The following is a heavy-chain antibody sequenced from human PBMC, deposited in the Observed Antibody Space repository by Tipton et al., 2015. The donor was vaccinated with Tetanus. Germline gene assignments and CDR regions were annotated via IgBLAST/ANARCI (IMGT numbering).Heavy chain of an antibody. CDR1: GFTFSSYA. Sequence: CAASGFTFSSYAMSWVRQAPGKGLEWVSAISGSGGSTYYADSVKGRFTISRDNSKNTLYLQMNSLRAEDTAVYYCAKRGIVAGTYWYFDLWGRGTLVTVSS. D-gene: IGHD6-19*01. V-gene: IGHV3-23*01. CDR3: AKRGIVAGTYWYFDL. J-gene: IGHJ2*01. CDR2: ISGSGGST.